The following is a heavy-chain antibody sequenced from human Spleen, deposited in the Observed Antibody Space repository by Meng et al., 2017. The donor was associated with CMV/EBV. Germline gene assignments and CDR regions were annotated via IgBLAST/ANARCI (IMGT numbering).Heavy chain of an antibody. CDR3: ARDPHDFWSGYYYYYGMDV. V-gene: IGHV3-30*04. D-gene: IGHD3-3*01. CDR2: ISYDGNDK. CDR1: GFTSSSKT. Sequence: LSLTCAASGFTSSSKTMHWVRQAPGKGLEWVTLISYDGNDKYYADSVKGRFTISRDNSKNTLFLQMNSLRAEDTAVYYCARDPHDFWSGYYYYYGMDVWGQGTTVTVSS. J-gene: IGHJ6*02.